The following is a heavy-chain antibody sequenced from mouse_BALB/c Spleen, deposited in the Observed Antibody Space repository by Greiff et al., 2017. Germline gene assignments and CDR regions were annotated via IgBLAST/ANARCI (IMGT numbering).Heavy chain of an antibody. D-gene: IGHD2-14*01. J-gene: IGHJ3*01. CDR2: IRNKANGYTT. CDR1: GFTFTAYY. V-gene: IGHV7-3*02. CDR3: ARGDRSWFAY. Sequence: EVKLEESGGGLVQPGGSLRLSCATSGFTFTAYYMSWVRQPPGKALEWLGFIRNKANGYTTEYSASVKGRFTISRDNSQSILYLQMNTLRAEDSATYYCARGDRSWFAYWGQGTLVTVSA.